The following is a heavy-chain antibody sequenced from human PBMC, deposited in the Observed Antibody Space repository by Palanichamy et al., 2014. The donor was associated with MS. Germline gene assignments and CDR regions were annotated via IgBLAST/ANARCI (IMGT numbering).Heavy chain of an antibody. CDR1: GFNFGDYS. Sequence: EIQVVQSGGGLVQPGRSQRLSCTASGFNFGDYSMSWFRQAPAKGLEWVGFIRIRRYGGTTDYAASVKGRFTISRDDSKRIAYLHMDSLKTEDTALYYCASLEEMATNFYFDYWGQGALVIVSS. V-gene: IGHV3-49*03. CDR2: IRIRRYGGTT. CDR3: ASLEEMATNFYFDY. J-gene: IGHJ4*02. D-gene: IGHD5-24*01.